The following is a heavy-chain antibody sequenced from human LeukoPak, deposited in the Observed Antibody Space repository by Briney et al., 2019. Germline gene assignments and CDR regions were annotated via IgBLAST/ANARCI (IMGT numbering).Heavy chain of an antibody. CDR2: IYPGDSDT. CDR1: GYSFTTYW. Sequence: GESLKISCKGSGYSFTTYWIGWVRQMPGKGLEWMGIIYPGDSDTRYSPSFQGQVTMSADKSISTAYLQWSSLKASDTATYYCARHYIQYSGGWTGFDYWGQGTLVTVSS. D-gene: IGHD6-19*01. CDR3: ARHYIQYSGGWTGFDY. J-gene: IGHJ4*02. V-gene: IGHV5-51*01.